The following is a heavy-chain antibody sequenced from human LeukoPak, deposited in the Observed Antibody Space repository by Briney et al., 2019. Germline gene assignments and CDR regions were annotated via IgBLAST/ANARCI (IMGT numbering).Heavy chain of an antibody. V-gene: IGHV4-34*01. J-gene: IGHJ5*02. CDR3: ARGPSPYSSSWYWFDP. CDR1: GGSFSGYY. Sequence: SETLSLTCAVYGGSFSGYYWSWIRQPPGKGLEWIGEINHSGSTNYNPSLKSRVTISVDTSKNQFSLKLSSVTAADTAVYYCARGPSPYSSSWYWFDPWGQGTLVTVSS. D-gene: IGHD6-13*01. CDR2: INHSGST.